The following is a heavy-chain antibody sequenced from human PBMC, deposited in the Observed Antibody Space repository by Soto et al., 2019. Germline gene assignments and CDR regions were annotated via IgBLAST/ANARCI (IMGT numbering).Heavy chain of an antibody. CDR3: ARLGYSSSSVNWFDP. CDR2: IYYSGST. Sequence: SETLSLTCTVFGGSISRYYWSWILQPPGKGLEWIGYIYYSGSTNYNPSLKSRVTISVDTSKNQFSLKLSSGTAGDTAVYYCARLGYSSSSVNWFDPWGQGTLVTVSS. V-gene: IGHV4-59*01. J-gene: IGHJ5*02. CDR1: GGSISRYY. D-gene: IGHD6-6*01.